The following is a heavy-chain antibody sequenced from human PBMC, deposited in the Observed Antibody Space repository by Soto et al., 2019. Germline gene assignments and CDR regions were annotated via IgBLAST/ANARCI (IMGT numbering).Heavy chain of an antibody. Sequence: EVQLVESGGGLVQPGGSLRLSCAASGFTVSSNYMSWVRQAPGKGLEWVSVIYSGGSTYYADSVKGRFTISRDNSKNTLYLQMNSRRAEDRAVYYCARDGGSRGGGDYYYYMAVGGKGTTVTVSS. J-gene: IGHJ6*03. V-gene: IGHV3-66*01. CDR2: IYSGGST. CDR3: ARDGGSRGGGDYYYYMAV. CDR1: GFTVSSNY. D-gene: IGHD2-15*01.